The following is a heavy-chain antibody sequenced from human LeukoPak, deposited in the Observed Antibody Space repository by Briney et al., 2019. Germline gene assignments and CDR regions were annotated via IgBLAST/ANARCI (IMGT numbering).Heavy chain of an antibody. CDR3: ARGPLIDY. CDR1: GYSISSGYY. CDR2: IYHSGST. V-gene: IGHV4-38-2*02. Sequence: SETLSLTCTVSGYSISSGYYWGWIRQPPGKGLEWIGSIYHSGSTNYKPSLKSRVTISVDKSNNQFSLRLNSVTAADTAVYYCARGPLIDYWGQGTLVTVSS. J-gene: IGHJ4*02.